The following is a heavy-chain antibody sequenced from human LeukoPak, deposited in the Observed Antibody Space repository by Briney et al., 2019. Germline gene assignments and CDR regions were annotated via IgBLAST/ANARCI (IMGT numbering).Heavy chain of an antibody. CDR3: ARAGLGKGYYYYYYMDV. V-gene: IGHV4-59*12. D-gene: IGHD4-23*01. Sequence: SETLSLTCTVSGGSISSYYWSWIRQPPGKGLEWIGYIYYSGSTNYNPSLKSRVTISVDTSKNQFSLKLSSVTAADTAVYYCARAGLGKGYYYYYYMDVWGKGTTVTVSS. J-gene: IGHJ6*03. CDR1: GGSISSYY. CDR2: IYYSGST.